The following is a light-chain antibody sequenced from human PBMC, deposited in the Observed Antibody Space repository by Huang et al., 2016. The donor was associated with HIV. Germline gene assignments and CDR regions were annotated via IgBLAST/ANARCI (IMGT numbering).Light chain of an antibody. CDR3: QQRYNWPLT. J-gene: IGKJ4*01. V-gene: IGKV3-11*01. CDR1: QSVRNY. CDR2: DAS. Sequence: EIVLTQSPASLALSPGERATLSCRASQSVRNYLAWYQQKPGQAPSLLSFDASNRATDIPARFSGSGSGTDFTLTISSLEPEDFAVYYCQQRYNWPLTFGGGTKVEIK.